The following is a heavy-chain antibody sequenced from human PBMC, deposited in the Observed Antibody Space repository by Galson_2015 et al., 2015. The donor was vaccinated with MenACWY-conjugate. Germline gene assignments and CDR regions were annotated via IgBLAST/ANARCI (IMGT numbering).Heavy chain of an antibody. CDR1: GFTFRNYW. Sequence: SLRLSCAVSGFTFRNYWMTWVRQAPGKGLEWVASIKKDGSEKYYVDSVKGRFTISRDNAKNSLYLEMNSLRVEDTAVYSCARGHYGMDVGGQGTTVTASS. V-gene: IGHV3-7*03. CDR3: ARGHYGMDV. J-gene: IGHJ6*02. CDR2: IKKDGSEK.